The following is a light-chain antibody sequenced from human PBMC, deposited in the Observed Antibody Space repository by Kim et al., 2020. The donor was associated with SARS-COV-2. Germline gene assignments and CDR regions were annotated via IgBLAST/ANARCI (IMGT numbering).Light chain of an antibody. V-gene: IGLV2-11*02. CDR1: TRDVGVSDY. Sequence: GLSLHNSCTGTTRDVGVSDYVSWYQQRPGKAPKRMICDVNERPSGVPDRFSGSKSGNTASLTISGLQADDEADYYCCSYAGSQTLLFGGGTQLTVL. J-gene: IGLJ2*01. CDR2: DVN. CDR3: CSYAGSQTLL.